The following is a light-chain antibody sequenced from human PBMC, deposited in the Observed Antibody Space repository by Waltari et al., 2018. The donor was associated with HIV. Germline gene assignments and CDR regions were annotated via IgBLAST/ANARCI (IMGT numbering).Light chain of an antibody. CDR3: QQRSNWLS. J-gene: IGKJ5*01. CDR2: DAS. CDR1: QSVSNY. V-gene: IGKV3-11*01. Sequence: DIVLTQSPATLSLSPGERATLSCRASQSVSNYLAWYQQKPGQAPRLLIYDASNRATGIPARFSGSGSGTDFTLTISGLEPEDFAVYYCQQRSNWLSFGQGTRLEIK.